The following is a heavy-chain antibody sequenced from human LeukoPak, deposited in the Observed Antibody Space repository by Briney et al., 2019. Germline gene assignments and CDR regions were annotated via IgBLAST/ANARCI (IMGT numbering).Heavy chain of an antibody. CDR1: GFTFSNYA. CDR3: ARSSLVVPYDY. Sequence: GSLRLSCAASGFTFSNYAMSWVRQAPGKGLEWVSSISASGGTTYYADSVKGRFTISRDNSKNTLYLRMNSLRAEDTAVHYCARSSLVVPYDYWGQGTLVTVSS. CDR2: ISASGGTT. V-gene: IGHV3-23*01. D-gene: IGHD6-6*01. J-gene: IGHJ4*02.